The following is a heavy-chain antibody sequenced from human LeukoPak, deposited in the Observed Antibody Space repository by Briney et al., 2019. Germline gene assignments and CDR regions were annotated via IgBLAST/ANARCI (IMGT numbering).Heavy chain of an antibody. Sequence: PGGSLRLSCVGSGFTFSSYSMNWVRQAPGKGLEWVSSISDGGSHIFYADSVKGRFTISRDNAKNSLYLQMNSLRADDTAVYYCAKRIEYSSSSAYFDFWGQGALVTVSS. CDR2: ISDGGSHI. V-gene: IGHV3-21*04. D-gene: IGHD6-6*01. J-gene: IGHJ4*02. CDR3: AKRIEYSSSSAYFDF. CDR1: GFTFSSYS.